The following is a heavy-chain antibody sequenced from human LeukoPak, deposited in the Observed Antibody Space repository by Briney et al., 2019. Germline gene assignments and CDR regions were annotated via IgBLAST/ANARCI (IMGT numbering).Heavy chain of an antibody. V-gene: IGHV3-23*01. CDR1: EFTFSSYG. CDR3: ARRRGYSGYAWGHAFDI. Sequence: GGSLRLSCAASEFTFSSYGMSWVRQAPGKGLEWVSSISGSGSGTYYADSVKGRFTISRDNSKHTLYLQMNSLRAEDTAVYYCARRRGYSGYAWGHAFDIWGQGTMVTVSS. D-gene: IGHD5-12*01. J-gene: IGHJ3*02. CDR2: ISGSGSGT.